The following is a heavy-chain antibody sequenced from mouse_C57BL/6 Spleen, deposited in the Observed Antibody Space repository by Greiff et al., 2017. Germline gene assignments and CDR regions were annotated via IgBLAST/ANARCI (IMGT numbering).Heavy chain of an antibody. V-gene: IGHV1-80*01. D-gene: IGHD1-1*01. CDR3: ARRGITTVVAGAMDY. J-gene: IGHJ4*01. CDR1: GYAFSSYW. CDR2: IYPGDGVT. Sequence: QVQLKESGAELVKPGASVKISCKASGYAFSSYWMNWVKQRPGQGLEWIGQIYPGDGVTNYNGKFKGKATLTADKSSSTAYMQLSSLTSEDSAVYFCARRGITTVVAGAMDYWGQGTSVTVSS.